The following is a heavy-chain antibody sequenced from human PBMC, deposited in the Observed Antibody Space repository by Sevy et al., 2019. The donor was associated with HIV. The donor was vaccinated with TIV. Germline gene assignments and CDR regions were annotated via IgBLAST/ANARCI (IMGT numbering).Heavy chain of an antibody. CDR2: TYYRSKWHN. J-gene: IGHJ4*02. D-gene: IGHD1-26*01. CDR1: GDRVSIDNAA. CDR3: ARDFDSGTHRVHFDC. V-gene: IGHV6-1*01. Sequence: SQTLSLTCAISGDRVSIDNAAWNWIRQSPSRGLEWLGRTYYRSKWHNEYAVSVKSRITVKSDTSKNQFSLQLNSVTPEDTAVYYCARDFDSGTHRVHFDCWGQGILVTVSS.